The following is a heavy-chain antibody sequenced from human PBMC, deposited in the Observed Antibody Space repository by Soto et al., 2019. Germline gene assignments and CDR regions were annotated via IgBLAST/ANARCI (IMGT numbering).Heavy chain of an antibody. J-gene: IGHJ5*02. D-gene: IGHD3-22*01. CDR3: ARKDKSGYFNWFDP. V-gene: IGHV5-51*01. CDR2: IFPSDSDT. CDR1: GYKFTSSW. Sequence: GESLKISCRTSGYKFTSSWIAWVRQMPGKGLEWMGIIFPSDSDTRYSPSFQGQVTISADRSTSTVFLQWASLKASDTAVYFCARKDKSGYFNWFDPWGQGTLITVSS.